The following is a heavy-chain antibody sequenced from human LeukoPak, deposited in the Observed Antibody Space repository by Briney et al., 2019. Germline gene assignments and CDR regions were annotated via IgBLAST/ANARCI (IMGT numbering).Heavy chain of an antibody. CDR2: IYPGDSDT. J-gene: IGHJ4*02. V-gene: IGHV5-51*01. Sequence: GESLKISCKGSGYSFTSYWIGWVRQMPGKGLEVMVIIYPGDSDTRYSPSFQGQVTISADKSISTAYLQWSSLKASDTAMYYCARRKGYCGGDCYSNYFDYWGQGTLVTVSS. CDR1: GYSFTSYW. CDR3: ARRKGYCGGDCYSNYFDY. D-gene: IGHD2-21*02.